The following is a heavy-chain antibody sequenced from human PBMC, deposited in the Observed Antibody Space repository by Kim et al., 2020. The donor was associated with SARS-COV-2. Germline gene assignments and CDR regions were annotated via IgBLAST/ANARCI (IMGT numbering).Heavy chain of an antibody. D-gene: IGHD4-17*01. Sequence: GGSLRLSCAASGFTFSSYGMHWVRQVPGKGLEWVAVIWYDGSNKYYADSVKGRFTISRDNSKNTLYLQMNSLRAEDTAVYYCARDYADYYYAMDVWGQGTTVTVSS. CDR1: GFTFSSYG. J-gene: IGHJ6*02. CDR3: ARDYADYYYAMDV. CDR2: IWYDGSNK. V-gene: IGHV3-33*01.